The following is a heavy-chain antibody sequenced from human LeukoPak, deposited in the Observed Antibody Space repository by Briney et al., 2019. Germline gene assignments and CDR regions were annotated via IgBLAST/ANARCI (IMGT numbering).Heavy chain of an antibody. J-gene: IGHJ4*02. Sequence: GGSLRLSCAASGFTFSSYWMHWVRQAPGKGLVWLSRINSDGYSISYADSVKGRFTISRDNAKNTVYLQMNSLRAEDTAMYYCARGIAVAGTDCWGQGTLVTVSS. CDR3: ARGIAVAGTDC. D-gene: IGHD6-19*01. V-gene: IGHV3-74*01. CDR2: INSDGYSI. CDR1: GFTFSSYW.